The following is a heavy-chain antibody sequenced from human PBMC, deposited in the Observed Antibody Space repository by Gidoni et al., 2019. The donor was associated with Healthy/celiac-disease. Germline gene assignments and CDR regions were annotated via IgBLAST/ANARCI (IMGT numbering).Heavy chain of an antibody. J-gene: IGHJ4*02. CDR3: AKERGDYGDYVGYFDY. D-gene: IGHD4-17*01. CDR1: GFPFGRYA. Sequence: GQLWESGGGLVQPGGSVRRSCAASGFPFGRYAMSWVRQAPGKGLEWVSAISGRGGSTDYAYSVKGRFTISRDNSKNTLYLQMNSLSAEDTAVYYCAKERGDYGDYVGYFDYWGQGTLVTVSS. V-gene: IGHV3-23*01. CDR2: ISGRGGST.